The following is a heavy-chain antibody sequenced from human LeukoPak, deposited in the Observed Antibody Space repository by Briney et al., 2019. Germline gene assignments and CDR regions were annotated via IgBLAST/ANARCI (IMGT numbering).Heavy chain of an antibody. V-gene: IGHV3-30-3*01. CDR2: IIYDGSNK. CDR3: ARVGVPRYYYYGMDV. CDR1: GFTFSSYA. J-gene: IGHJ6*02. D-gene: IGHD2-2*01. Sequence: PGGSLRLSCAASGFTFSSYAMNWVRQAPGKGLEWVSAIIYDGSNKYYADSVKGRFTISRDNSKNTLYLQMNSLRAEDTAVYYCARVGVPRYYYYGMDVWGQGTTVTVSS.